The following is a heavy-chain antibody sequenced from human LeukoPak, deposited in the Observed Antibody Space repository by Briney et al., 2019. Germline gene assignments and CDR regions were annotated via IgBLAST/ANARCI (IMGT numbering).Heavy chain of an antibody. D-gene: IGHD6-19*01. Sequence: PSETLSLTCAVYGGSFSGYYWSWIRQPPGKGLEWIGEINHSGSTNYNPSLKSRVTISVDTSKNQFSLKLSSVTAADTAVYYCARSISSGWYYYYYMDVWGKGTTVTVSS. CDR2: INHSGST. J-gene: IGHJ6*03. CDR3: ARSISSGWYYYYYMDV. CDR1: GGSFSGYY. V-gene: IGHV4-34*01.